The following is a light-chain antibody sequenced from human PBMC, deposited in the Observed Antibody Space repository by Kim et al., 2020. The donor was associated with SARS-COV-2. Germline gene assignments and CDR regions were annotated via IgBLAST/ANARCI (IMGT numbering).Light chain of an antibody. Sequence: EIVLTQSPATLSLSPGERATLSCRASQSVSSYLAWYHQKPGQAPRLLIYDASNRATGIPARFSGSGPGTDFTLTISSLEPEDFAVYYCQQRSNWPWTFGQGTKVDIK. CDR1: QSVSSY. CDR3: QQRSNWPWT. CDR2: DAS. V-gene: IGKV3D-11*02. J-gene: IGKJ1*01.